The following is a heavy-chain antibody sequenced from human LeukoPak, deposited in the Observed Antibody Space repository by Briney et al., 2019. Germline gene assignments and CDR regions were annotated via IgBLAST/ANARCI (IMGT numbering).Heavy chain of an antibody. CDR1: GGSISTSNYY. D-gene: IGHD5-12*01. Sequence: NPSETLSLTCTVSGGSISTSNYYWGWVRQPPGKGLEWIGNIFYSGSTYYSPSLKSRVTISLDTSRNQFSLKLNSVTAADTAVYYCARRRGYLWFDPWGQGTLVTVSS. J-gene: IGHJ5*02. V-gene: IGHV4-39*07. CDR2: IFYSGST. CDR3: ARRRGYLWFDP.